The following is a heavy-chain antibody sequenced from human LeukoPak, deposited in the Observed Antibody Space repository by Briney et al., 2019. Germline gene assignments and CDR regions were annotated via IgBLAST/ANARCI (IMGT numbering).Heavy chain of an antibody. V-gene: IGHV3-48*03. CDR1: GFSFSSYE. Sequence: GGSLRLSCAASGFSFSSYEMNWVRQAPGKGPEWVSYISSSGSTIYYADSVKGRFTMSRDNAKNSLYLQMNSLRAEDTAVYYCARDVGFGGYSRGIFDYWGQGTLVTVSS. J-gene: IGHJ4*02. D-gene: IGHD3-10*01. CDR2: ISSSGSTI. CDR3: ARDVGFGGYSRGIFDY.